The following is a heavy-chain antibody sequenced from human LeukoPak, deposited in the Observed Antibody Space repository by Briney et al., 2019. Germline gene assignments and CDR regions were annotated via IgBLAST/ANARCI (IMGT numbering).Heavy chain of an antibody. CDR2: MYHSGSS. CDR1: GSSISSFY. V-gene: IGHV4-59*01. J-gene: IGHJ6*03. CDR3: ARAGTYYNTLTGETYHYYYMDV. D-gene: IGHD3-9*01. Sequence: SETLSLTCAVSGSSISSFYWSWNRQPPGKGLEWIGYMYHSGSSNSNPSLKSRVTTSVDTSKSQFSLRLSSVTPADTAVYYCARAGTYYNTLTGETYHYYYMDVWGKGTTVTVSS.